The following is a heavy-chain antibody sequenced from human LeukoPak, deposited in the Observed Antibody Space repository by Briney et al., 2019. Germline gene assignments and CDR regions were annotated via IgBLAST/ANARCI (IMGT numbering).Heavy chain of an antibody. J-gene: IGHJ3*02. Sequence: ASVKVSCKASGGTFSSYAISWVRQAPGQGLEWMGRIIPILGIANYAQKFQGRVTITADKSTSTAYMELSSLRSEDTAVYYCARGKLGATGAFDIWGQGTMVTVSS. CDR1: GGTFSSYA. CDR3: ARGKLGATGAFDI. CDR2: IIPILGIA. V-gene: IGHV1-69*04. D-gene: IGHD1-26*01.